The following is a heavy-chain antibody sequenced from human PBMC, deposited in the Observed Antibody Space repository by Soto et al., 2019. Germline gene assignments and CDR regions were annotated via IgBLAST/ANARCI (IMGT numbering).Heavy chain of an antibody. Sequence: QVQLVESGGGLVKPGGSLRLYCAASGFTFSDYFMTWIRQAPGKGLEWVSYISSSGTTIFYADSVQGRFTISRDNAKKSLYLEINSLRAEDTAVYYCARDCGRRYSGFDSWGQGTLVTVSS. CDR3: ARDCGRRYSGFDS. CDR1: GFTFSDYF. CDR2: ISSSGTTI. V-gene: IGHV3-11*01. J-gene: IGHJ4*02. D-gene: IGHD2-15*01.